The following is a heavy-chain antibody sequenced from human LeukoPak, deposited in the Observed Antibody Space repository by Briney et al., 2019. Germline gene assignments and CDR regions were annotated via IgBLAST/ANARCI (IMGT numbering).Heavy chain of an antibody. V-gene: IGHV3-13*01. CDR3: ARSKVITFGGTNYGMDV. CDR2: IGTAGDT. D-gene: IGHD3-16*01. Sequence: GGSLRLSCAASGFTLSSYDMHWVRQPTGRGLEWVPAIGTAGDTYYPGSVKGRFTISRENAKNSFYLQMNSLRAGDTAVYYCARSKVITFGGTNYGMDVWGQGTTVTVSS. J-gene: IGHJ6*02. CDR1: GFTLSSYD.